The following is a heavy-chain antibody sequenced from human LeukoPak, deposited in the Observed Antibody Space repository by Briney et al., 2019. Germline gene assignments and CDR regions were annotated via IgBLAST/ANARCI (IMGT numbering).Heavy chain of an antibody. CDR3: AREGTAMVPDY. D-gene: IGHD5-18*01. J-gene: IGHJ4*02. CDR1: GGSISSGSSY. V-gene: IGHV4-31*11. Sequence: SETLSLTCAVSGGSISSGSSYWSWLRQHPGKGLEWIGYISYSGSTYYNPSLSSRVTISVDTSKNHFSLQLSPVTAAASAVYYWAREGTAMVPDYWGQGTLVTVSS. CDR2: ISYSGST.